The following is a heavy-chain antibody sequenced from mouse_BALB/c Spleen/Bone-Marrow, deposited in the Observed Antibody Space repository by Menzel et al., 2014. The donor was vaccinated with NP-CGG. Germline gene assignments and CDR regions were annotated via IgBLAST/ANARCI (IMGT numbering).Heavy chain of an antibody. CDR2: IAPGSGST. Sequence: DLVKPGASVKLSCKASGYTFTSYWINWIKQRPGQGLEWIGRIAPGSGSTYYNEMFKGKATLTVDTSSSTAYIQLSSLSSEDSAVYFYARRYFDVWGAGTTVTVSS. J-gene: IGHJ1*01. CDR1: GYTFTSYW. CDR3: ARRYFDV. V-gene: IGHV1S41*01.